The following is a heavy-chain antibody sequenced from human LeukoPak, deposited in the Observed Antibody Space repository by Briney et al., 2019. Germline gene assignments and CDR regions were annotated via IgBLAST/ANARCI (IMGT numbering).Heavy chain of an antibody. D-gene: IGHD2-15*01. Sequence: KASETLSLTCTVSGGSISSSSYYWGWIRQPPGKGLEWIASVYYSGSSYYNPSLRSRVTISVDTSKHQFSLRLTSVTAADTAVYYCARSPCSGGDCYIYYYYYYYMDVWGKGTTVTVSS. CDR2: VYYSGSS. CDR1: GGSISSSSYY. CDR3: ARSPCSGGDCYIYYYYYYYMDV. J-gene: IGHJ6*03. V-gene: IGHV4-39*07.